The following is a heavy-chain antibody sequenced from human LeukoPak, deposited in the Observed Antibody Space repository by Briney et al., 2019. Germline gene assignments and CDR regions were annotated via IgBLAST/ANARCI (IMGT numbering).Heavy chain of an antibody. CDR3: ARSRHYDFWSGYLPDH. J-gene: IGHJ4*02. Sequence: NPGGSLRLSCAASGFTFSDYYMSWIRQAPGKGLEWVAYSSSSIGYTNYADSVKGRFTISRDNAKNSLYLQTSSLRAEDTAVYYCARSRHYDFWSGYLPDHWGEGTLVTVSS. CDR1: GFTFSDYY. D-gene: IGHD3-3*01. V-gene: IGHV3-11*06. CDR2: SSSSIGYT.